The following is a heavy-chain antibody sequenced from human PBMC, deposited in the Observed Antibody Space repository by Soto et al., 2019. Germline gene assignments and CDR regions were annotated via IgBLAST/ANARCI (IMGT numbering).Heavy chain of an antibody. V-gene: IGHV1-18*04. CDR2: ISAYNGNT. CDR3: ARDQLLLRFLEWLSGGMDV. CDR1: GYTFTSYG. J-gene: IGHJ6*02. D-gene: IGHD3-3*01. Sequence: QVQLVQSGAEVKKPGASVKVSCKASGYTFTSYGISWVRQAPGQGLEWVGWISAYNGNTNYAQKLQGRVTMTTDTSTSTAYMELRSLRSDDTAVYYCARDQLLLRFLEWLSGGMDVWGQGTTVTVSS.